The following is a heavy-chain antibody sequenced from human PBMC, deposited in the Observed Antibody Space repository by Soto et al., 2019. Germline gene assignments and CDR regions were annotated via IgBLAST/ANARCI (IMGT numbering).Heavy chain of an antibody. V-gene: IGHV3-23*01. Sequence: EVQLLESGGGLVQPGGSLRLSCAASGFAFSNYAMSWVRQAPGKGLEWVSSISASGSGTYFSDSVKGRFTISRDNSKNTPYLQMSSLSAEDTAAYYCAKDRTAPGTKGGFDYWGQGTLVTVSS. J-gene: IGHJ4*02. D-gene: IGHD1-1*01. CDR3: AKDRTAPGTKGGFDY. CDR1: GFAFSNYA. CDR2: ISASGSGT.